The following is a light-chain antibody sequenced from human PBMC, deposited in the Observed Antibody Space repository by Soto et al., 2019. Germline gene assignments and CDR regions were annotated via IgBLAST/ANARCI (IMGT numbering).Light chain of an antibody. CDR3: SSYAGNSDV. CDR2: DVS. Sequence: QSALTQPRSVSGSPGQSVTISCTGSSGDVGAYIYVSWYQQHPSKAPKLMIYDVSKRPSGVPDRFSGSTSGNTASLTISGLQAEDEADYFCSSYAGNSDVFGTGTKLTVL. J-gene: IGLJ1*01. V-gene: IGLV2-11*01. CDR1: SGDVGAYIY.